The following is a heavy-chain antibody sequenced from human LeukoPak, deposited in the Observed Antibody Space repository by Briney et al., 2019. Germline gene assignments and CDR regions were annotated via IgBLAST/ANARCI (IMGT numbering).Heavy chain of an antibody. D-gene: IGHD4-23*01. CDR1: DYTFTSYG. CDR3: ARDRGRTVVTPGPFSSDY. CDR2: ISAYNGNT. V-gene: IGHV1-18*01. J-gene: IGHJ4*02. Sequence: ASVKVSCKASDYTFTSYGISWVRQAPGQGLEWVGWISAYNGNTNYAQKFQGRVTMTTDTSTSTVYVELRSLRSDDTAVYYCARDRGRTVVTPGPFSSDYWGQGALVTVSS.